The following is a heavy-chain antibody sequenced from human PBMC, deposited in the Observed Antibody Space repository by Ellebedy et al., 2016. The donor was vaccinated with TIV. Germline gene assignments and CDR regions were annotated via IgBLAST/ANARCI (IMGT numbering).Heavy chain of an antibody. CDR2: IDSDGGT. CDR3: AGSASWYLEFDF. Sequence: GGSLRLSCVASEFTVGSNYMSWVRQAPGKGLEWVSIIDSDGGTYYADSVKGRFTISRDGSKNTLCLQMNSLRAEDTAVYYCAGSASWYLEFDFWGQGTLVTVSS. J-gene: IGHJ4*02. V-gene: IGHV3-53*01. D-gene: IGHD6-13*01. CDR1: EFTVGSNY.